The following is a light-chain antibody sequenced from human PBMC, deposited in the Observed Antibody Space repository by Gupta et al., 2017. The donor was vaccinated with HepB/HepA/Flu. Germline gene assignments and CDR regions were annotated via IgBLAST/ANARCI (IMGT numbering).Light chain of an antibody. CDR2: KAS. V-gene: IGKV1-5*03. CDR1: QSISSW. Sequence: DIQMTQSPSTLSASVGDRVTIACRASQSISSWLAWYQQKPGKAPKLLIHKASSLESGVPSRFSGSGSGTEFTLTISSLQPDDFATYYCQQDDSYSLTFGGGTKVEIK. CDR3: QQDDSYSLT. J-gene: IGKJ4*01.